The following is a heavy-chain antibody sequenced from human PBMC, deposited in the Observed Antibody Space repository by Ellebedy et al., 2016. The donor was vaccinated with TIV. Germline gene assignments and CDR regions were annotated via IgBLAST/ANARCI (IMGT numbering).Heavy chain of an antibody. D-gene: IGHD3-10*01. J-gene: IGHJ4*02. Sequence: MPSETLSLTCTASAGALSGFYWSWVRQPPGKGLEWIGNIFYSGSTNYNPSLKSRVTISVNTSKNQFSLKLSSVTAADTAIYYCASQPPYFYGSSIYLKDFWGQGTLVTVSP. V-gene: IGHV4-59*01. CDR1: AGALSGFY. CDR3: ASQPPYFYGSSIYLKDF. CDR2: IFYSGST.